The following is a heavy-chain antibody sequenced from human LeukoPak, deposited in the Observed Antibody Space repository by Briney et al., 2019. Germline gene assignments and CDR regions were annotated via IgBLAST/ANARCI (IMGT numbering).Heavy chain of an antibody. V-gene: IGHV4-59*11. Sequence: SETLSLTCTVSGGSISSHYWSWIRQPPGKGLEWIGYIYYSGSTKYNPSLKSRVTISVDTSKNQFSLKLSSVTAADTAVYYCARDRRYSGTGRWFDPWGQGTLVTVSS. CDR1: GGSISSHY. D-gene: IGHD1-7*01. CDR2: IYYSGST. J-gene: IGHJ5*02. CDR3: ARDRRYSGTGRWFDP.